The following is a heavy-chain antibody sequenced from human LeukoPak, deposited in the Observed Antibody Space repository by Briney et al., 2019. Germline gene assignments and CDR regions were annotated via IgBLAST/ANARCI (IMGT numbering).Heavy chain of an antibody. Sequence: SETLTLTCTVPVGSVSSGFYYWGWIRHPPGKGLEWIGNIYYNGNNDYNPSLKSRVTVSADTSKNHFSLKMSSVTAADTAVYYCARRAWDSSGYVFDYWGQGTLVIVSS. CDR2: IYYNGNN. CDR3: ARRAWDSSGYVFDY. CDR1: VGSVSSGFYY. D-gene: IGHD3-22*01. J-gene: IGHJ4*02. V-gene: IGHV4-39*02.